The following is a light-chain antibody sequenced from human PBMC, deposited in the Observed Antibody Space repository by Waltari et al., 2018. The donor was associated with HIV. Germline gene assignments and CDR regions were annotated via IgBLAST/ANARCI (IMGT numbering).Light chain of an antibody. J-gene: IGKJ4*01. Sequence: IQMTPSPSSLSASVAAPVTITCRASQAISNSLAWYQHKPGKAPKLLLYAASRLESGVPSRFSGSRSGTDYALTISSLQPEDFAVYYCQQYFSPPPLTFGGGTKVEIK. CDR1: QAISNS. CDR2: AAS. CDR3: QQYFSPPPLT. V-gene: IGKV1-NL1*01.